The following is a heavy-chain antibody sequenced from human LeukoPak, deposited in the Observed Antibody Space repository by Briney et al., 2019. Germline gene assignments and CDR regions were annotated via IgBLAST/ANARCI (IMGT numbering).Heavy chain of an antibody. CDR1: GFTFSNYA. CDR2: ISGSGGST. J-gene: IGHJ4*02. V-gene: IGHV3-23*01. CDR3: AKDDTRAYYYDSSGYYLVDY. D-gene: IGHD3-22*01. Sequence: GGSLRLSCAAPGFTFSNYAMSWVRQAPGKGLEWVSAISGSGGSTYYADSVKGRFTISRDNSKNTLYLQMNSLRAEDTAVYYCAKDDTRAYYYDSSGYYLVDYWGQGTLVTVSS.